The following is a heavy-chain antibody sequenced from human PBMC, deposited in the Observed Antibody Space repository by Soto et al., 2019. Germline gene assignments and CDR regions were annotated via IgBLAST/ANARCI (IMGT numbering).Heavy chain of an antibody. V-gene: IGHV3-23*01. Sequence: GGSLRLSCAASGFTFSSYAMSWVRQAPGKGLEWVSAISGSGGSTYYADSVKGRFTISRDNSKNTLYLQMNSLRAEDTAVYYCAKTGARSVVAATPAIGNWFDPWGQGTLVTVSS. J-gene: IGHJ5*02. CDR2: ISGSGGST. D-gene: IGHD2-15*01. CDR1: GFTFSSYA. CDR3: AKTGARSVVAATPAIGNWFDP.